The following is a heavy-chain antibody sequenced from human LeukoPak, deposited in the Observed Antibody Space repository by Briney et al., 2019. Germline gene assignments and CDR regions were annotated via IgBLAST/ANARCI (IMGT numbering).Heavy chain of an antibody. CDR1: GYTFTSYG. D-gene: IGHD3-16*01. J-gene: IGHJ6*03. Sequence: ASVKVSCKASGYTFTSYGISWVRQATGQGLEWMGWMNPNSGNTGYAQKFQGRVTITRNTSISTAYMELSSLRSEDTAVYYCARGYVTYPNCYYMDVWGKGTTVTVSS. CDR3: ARGYVTYPNCYYMDV. V-gene: IGHV1-8*03. CDR2: MNPNSGNT.